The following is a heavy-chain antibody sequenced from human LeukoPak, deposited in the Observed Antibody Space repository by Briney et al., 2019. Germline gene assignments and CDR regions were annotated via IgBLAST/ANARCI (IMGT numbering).Heavy chain of an antibody. V-gene: IGHV3-21*04. J-gene: IGHJ2*01. CDR3: AKFKEYCSSTSCYPRDWYFDL. CDR2: ISTSSNYI. Sequence: GGSLRLSCAASGFTFSSYSMNWVRQAPGKGLEWVSSISTSSNYIYYADSVKGRFTISRDNAKNSLYLQMNSLRAEDTAVYYCAKFKEYCSSTSCYPRDWYFDLWGRGTLVTVSS. D-gene: IGHD2-2*01. CDR1: GFTFSSYS.